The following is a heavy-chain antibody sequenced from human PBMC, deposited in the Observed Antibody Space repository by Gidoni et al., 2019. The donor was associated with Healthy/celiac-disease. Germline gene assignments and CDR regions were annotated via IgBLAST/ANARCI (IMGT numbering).Heavy chain of an antibody. CDR2: ISYDAINK. CDR1: GFTFSHYG. V-gene: IGHV3-30*18. Sequence: QVQLVESGGGVVQPGRSLRLSCAASGFTFSHYGMHWVRQAPGKALEWVAVISYDAINKYYADSVKGRFTISRDNSKNTLYLQRNSLRAEDTAVYYCAKVVPAYLYYYYGMDVWGQGTTVTVSS. D-gene: IGHD2-2*01. CDR3: AKVVPAYLYYYYGMDV. J-gene: IGHJ6*02.